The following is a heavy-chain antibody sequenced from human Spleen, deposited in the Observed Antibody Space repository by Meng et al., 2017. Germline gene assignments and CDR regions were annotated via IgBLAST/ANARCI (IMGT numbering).Heavy chain of an antibody. J-gene: IGHJ4*02. D-gene: IGHD6-6*01. V-gene: IGHV3-7*03. CDR3: AKVGVSAYSSCDY. CDR1: RFTFSNYW. Sequence: GGSLRLSCAASRFTFSNYWMTWVRQAPGKGLEWVANIKQDGSEKHYVDSVKGRFTISRDNAKKSLSLQMNSLRAEDTAVYYCAKVGVSAYSSCDYWGQGTLVTVSS. CDR2: IKQDGSEK.